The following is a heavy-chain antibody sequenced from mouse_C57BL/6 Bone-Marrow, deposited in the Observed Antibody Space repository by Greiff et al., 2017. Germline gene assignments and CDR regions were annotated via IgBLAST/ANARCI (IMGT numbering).Heavy chain of an antibody. V-gene: IGHV1-64*01. CDR2: IHPNSGST. Sequence: QVQLQQPGAELVKPGASVKLSCKASGYTFTSYWMHWVKQRPGQGLEWIGMIHPNSGSTNYNEKFKSKATLTVDNSSSTAYMQLSSLTSEDSAVYYCAREGYYYYAMDYCGQGTSVTVSS. CDR3: AREGYYYYAMDY. J-gene: IGHJ4*01. D-gene: IGHD1-1*01. CDR1: GYTFTSYW.